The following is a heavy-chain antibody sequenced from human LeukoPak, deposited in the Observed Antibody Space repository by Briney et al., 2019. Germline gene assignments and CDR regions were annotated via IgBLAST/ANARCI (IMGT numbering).Heavy chain of an antibody. CDR3: ARANPLYCSSTTCLFDY. V-gene: IGHV1-2*02. CDR2: INPNSGDT. J-gene: IGHJ4*02. CDR1: GYTFTAHA. D-gene: IGHD2-2*01. Sequence: ASVKVSCKASGYTFTAHAVHWVRQAPGQRLEWMGWINPNSGDTNYAQKFQGRVTMTRDTSISTAHMELSRLRPDDTAVYYCARANPLYCSSTTCLFDYWGQGTLVTVSS.